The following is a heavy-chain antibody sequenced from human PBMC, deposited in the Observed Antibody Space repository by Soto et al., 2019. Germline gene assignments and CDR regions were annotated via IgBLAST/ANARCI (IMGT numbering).Heavy chain of an antibody. CDR1: GYSFTNYW. D-gene: IGHD1-1*01. Sequence: PGESLKISCKGSGYSFTNYWIGWVRQMPGKGLEWMGIVFRGEPDARYSPSFQGQVTISADKSVNTAYLQWCSLKASDPAMYYCARAGTTLTFDYWGPGTLVTVSS. CDR3: ARAGTTLTFDY. V-gene: IGHV5-51*01. J-gene: IGHJ4*02. CDR2: VFRGEPDA.